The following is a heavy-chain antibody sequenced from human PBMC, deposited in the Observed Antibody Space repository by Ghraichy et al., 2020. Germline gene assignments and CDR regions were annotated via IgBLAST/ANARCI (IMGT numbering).Heavy chain of an antibody. CDR3: ARIGIQLEIFDY. V-gene: IGHV4-39*01. CDR2: IYYSGST. CDR1: GGSISSSSYY. D-gene: IGHD1-1*01. Sequence: SQTLSLTCTVSGGSISSSSYYWGWIRQPPGKGLEWIGSIYYSGSTYYNPSLKSRVTISVDTSKNQFSLKLSSVTAADTAVYYCARIGIQLEIFDYWGQGILVTVSS. J-gene: IGHJ4*02.